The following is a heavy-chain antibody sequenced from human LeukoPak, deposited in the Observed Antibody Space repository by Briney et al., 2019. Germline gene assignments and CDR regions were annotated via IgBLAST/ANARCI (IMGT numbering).Heavy chain of an antibody. D-gene: IGHD1-26*01. J-gene: IGHJ3*02. V-gene: IGHV4-38-2*02. Sequence: PSETLSLTCTVSGYSISSGYYWGWIRQPPGKGLEWIGSIYHSGRTFYNPSLKSRVTISVDTSKNQFSLKLTSVTAADTAVYYCASGDSGQGAFDIWGQGTMVTVSS. CDR1: GYSISSGYY. CDR3: ASGDSGQGAFDI. CDR2: IYHSGRT.